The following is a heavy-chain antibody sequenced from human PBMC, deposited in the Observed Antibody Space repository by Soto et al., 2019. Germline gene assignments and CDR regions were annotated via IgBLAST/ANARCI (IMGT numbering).Heavy chain of an antibody. CDR3: ARDLRSRGWFDP. CDR1: GVSITSHY. CDR2: TYFRGSA. J-gene: IGHJ5*02. V-gene: IGHV4-59*11. Sequence: SETLSLTCDVSGVSITSHYWNWIRQSPGMGLEWIGSTYFRGSASYNPSLKSRVTISLDTSKVQLSLTLSAVTAADSAVYYCARDLRSRGWFDPWGPGILVTVSS.